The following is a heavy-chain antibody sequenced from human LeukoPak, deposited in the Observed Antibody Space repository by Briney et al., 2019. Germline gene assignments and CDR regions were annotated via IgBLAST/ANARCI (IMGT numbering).Heavy chain of an antibody. CDR1: GFTFSSYS. V-gene: IGHV3-21*01. CDR2: ISSSSSYI. CDR3: AREVGYSSGYSEYFQH. Sequence: GGSLRFSCAASGFTFSSYSMNWVRQAPGKGLEWVSSISSSSSYIYYADSVKGRFTISRDNAKNSLCLQMNSLRAEDTAVYYCAREVGYSSGYSEYFQHWGQGTLVTVSS. J-gene: IGHJ1*01. D-gene: IGHD3-22*01.